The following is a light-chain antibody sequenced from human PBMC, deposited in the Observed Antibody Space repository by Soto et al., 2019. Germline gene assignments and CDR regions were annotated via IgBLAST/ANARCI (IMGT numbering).Light chain of an antibody. CDR1: SSDVGGFNS. CDR2: DVV. CDR3: SSYTSTMTNV. Sequence: QSVLTQPASVSGSPGQSITISCTGTSSDVGGFNSVSWYQLRPGTAPKLILYDVVDRPSGVSYRFSGSKSGNTAPLTISGLRAADEAVYFCSSYTSTMTNVLGGGPKVPV. V-gene: IGLV2-14*03. J-gene: IGLJ1*01.